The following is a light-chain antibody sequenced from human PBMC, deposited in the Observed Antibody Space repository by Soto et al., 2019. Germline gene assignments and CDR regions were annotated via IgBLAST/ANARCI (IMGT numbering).Light chain of an antibody. CDR3: SSYTRRSTYV. CDR2: DVS. V-gene: IGLV2-14*03. CDR1: SSDVGSYNV. Sequence: QSALTQPASVSGSPAQSITIPCSGTSSDVGSYNVVSWYQQHPGKAPKLVIYDVSNRPSGVSPRFSGAKSGNTASLTIAGLQAEDEADYYCSSYTRRSTYVFGTGTKLTVL. J-gene: IGLJ1*01.